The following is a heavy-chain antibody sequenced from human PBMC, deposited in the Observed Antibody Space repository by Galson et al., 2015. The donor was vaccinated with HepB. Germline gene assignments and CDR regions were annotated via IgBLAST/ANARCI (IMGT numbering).Heavy chain of an antibody. D-gene: IGHD2-21*01. CDR2: FNSDCSGP. Sequence: SLRLSCAASGFTFSSHAMNWVRQAPGKGLEWDPGFNSDCSGPNPPDSVRGRFTISGDNYRNMLYLQMNSLRAEDTAVYYCTTRDWGLVPGGWGQGSLVTVSS. CDR3: TTRDWGLVPGG. J-gene: IGHJ4*02. V-gene: IGHV3-23*01. CDR1: GFTFSSHA.